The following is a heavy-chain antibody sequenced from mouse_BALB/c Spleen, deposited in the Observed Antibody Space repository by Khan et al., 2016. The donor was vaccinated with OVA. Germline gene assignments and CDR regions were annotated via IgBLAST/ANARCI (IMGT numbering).Heavy chain of an antibody. Sequence: MQLEESGGGLVQPKGSLKLSCAASGFTFNTYAMNWVRQAPGKGLEWVARIRSKTNNYATYYADSVKDRFTIIREDSQSILYLKMNNLKTEDTAMYYCVRHKNYYGEDAMDYWGQGTSVTVSS. V-gene: IGHV10-1*02. CDR1: GFTFNTYA. D-gene: IGHD1-1*01. CDR3: VRHKNYYGEDAMDY. CDR2: IRSKTNNYAT. J-gene: IGHJ4*01.